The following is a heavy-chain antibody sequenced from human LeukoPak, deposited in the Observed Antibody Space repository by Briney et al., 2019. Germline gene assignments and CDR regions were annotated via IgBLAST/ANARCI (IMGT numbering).Heavy chain of an antibody. CDR3: AAGYSSFRIVYYYYYMDV. CDR1: GGTFSSYA. CDR2: IIPIFGTA. J-gene: IGHJ6*03. Sequence: GASVKVSCKASGGTFSSYAISWVRQAPGQGLEWMGGIIPIFGTANYAQKFQGRVTITTDESTSTAYMELSSLRSEDTAVYYCAAGYSSFRIVYYYYYMDVWGKGTTVTVSS. D-gene: IGHD6-13*01. V-gene: IGHV1-69*05.